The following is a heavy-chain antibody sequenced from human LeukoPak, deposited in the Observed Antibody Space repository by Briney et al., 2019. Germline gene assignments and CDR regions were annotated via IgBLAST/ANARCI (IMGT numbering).Heavy chain of an antibody. CDR2: IYYSGST. CDR3: ARDWEYNSRWYPPFDF. J-gene: IGHJ4*02. Sequence: PSETLSLTCTVSGGSISSSSYYWGWFRQPPGKGLEWIGSIYYSGSTYYNPSLKSRVTISVDTSKNQFSLKLSSVTAADTAVYYCARDWEYNSRWYPPFDFWGQGTLVTVSS. V-gene: IGHV4-39*02. D-gene: IGHD6-13*01. CDR1: GGSISSSSYY.